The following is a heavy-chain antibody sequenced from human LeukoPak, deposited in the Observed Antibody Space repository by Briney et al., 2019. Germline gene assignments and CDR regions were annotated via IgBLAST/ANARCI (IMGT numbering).Heavy chain of an antibody. J-gene: IGHJ4*02. CDR1: GFTFSSYA. Sequence: PGGSLRLSCAASGFTFSSYAMHWVRQAPGKGLEWVAVIWYDGSNKYYADSVKGRFTISRANSKNTLYLQMNSLRAEDTAVYYCARDVTALDSWGQGTLVTVSS. CDR2: IWYDGSNK. V-gene: IGHV3-33*08. D-gene: IGHD2-2*01. CDR3: ARDVTALDS.